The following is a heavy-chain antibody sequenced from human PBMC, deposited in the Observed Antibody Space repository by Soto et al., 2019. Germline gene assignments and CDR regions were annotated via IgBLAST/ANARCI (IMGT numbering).Heavy chain of an antibody. V-gene: IGHV4-31*03. Sequence: PSETLSLTCTVSGGSISSGGYYWSWIRQHPGKGLEWIGYIYYSGSTYYNPSLKSRVTISVDTSKNQFSLKLSSVTAADTAAYYCARDGPIAAAGKKHYYYYGMDVWGQGTTVTVSS. CDR2: IYYSGST. CDR3: ARDGPIAAAGKKHYYYYGMDV. J-gene: IGHJ6*02. CDR1: GGSISSGGYY. D-gene: IGHD6-13*01.